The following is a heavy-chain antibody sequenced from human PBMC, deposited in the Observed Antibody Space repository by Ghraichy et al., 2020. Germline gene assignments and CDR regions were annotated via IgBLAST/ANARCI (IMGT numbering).Heavy chain of an antibody. D-gene: IGHD6-13*01. CDR3: ARERGAAAGTGGFDY. J-gene: IGHJ4*02. V-gene: IGHV3-23*01. Sequence: GGSLRLSCAASGFTFSSYTMSWVRQAPGKGLEWVSGISGSGGSAYYADSVKGRFTISRDNSKNTVYLQMNSLRAEDTALYYCARERGAAAGTGGFDYWGQGNLVTVSS. CDR1: GFTFSSYT. CDR2: ISGSGGSA.